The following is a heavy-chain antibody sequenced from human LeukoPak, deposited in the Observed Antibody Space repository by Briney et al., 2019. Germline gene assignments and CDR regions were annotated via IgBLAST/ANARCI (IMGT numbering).Heavy chain of an antibody. CDR3: ARGVELLFFDY. Sequence: GGSLRLSCAASGFTFSSYAMHWVRQAPGKGLEWVAVISYDGSNKYYADSVKGRFTISRDNSKNTLYLQMNSLRAEDTAVYYCARGVELLFFDYWGQGTLVTVSS. V-gene: IGHV3-30-3*01. CDR1: GFTFSSYA. D-gene: IGHD1-7*01. J-gene: IGHJ4*02. CDR2: ISYDGSNK.